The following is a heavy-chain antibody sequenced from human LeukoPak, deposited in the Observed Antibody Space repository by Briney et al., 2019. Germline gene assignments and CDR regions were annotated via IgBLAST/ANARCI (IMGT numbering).Heavy chain of an antibody. Sequence: SETLSLTCTVSGGSISSSSYYWGWIRQPPGKGLEWIGYIYYSGSTNYNPSLKSRVTISVDTSKNQFSLKLSSVTAADTAVYYCARVNPYYYYYMDVWGKGTTVTISS. CDR1: GGSISSSSYY. CDR3: ARVNPYYYYYMDV. J-gene: IGHJ6*03. V-gene: IGHV4-61*05. CDR2: IYYSGST.